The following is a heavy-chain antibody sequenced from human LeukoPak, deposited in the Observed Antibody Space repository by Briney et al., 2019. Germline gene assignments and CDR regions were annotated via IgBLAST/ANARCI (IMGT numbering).Heavy chain of an antibody. D-gene: IGHD3-9*01. J-gene: IGHJ5*02. CDR1: GFTFKLSA. CDR3: ARDRGPYVDIDNNWFDP. CDR2: IGGTGDNT. Sequence: PGGSLRLSCLASGFTFKLSAMAWVRQAPGKGLEWVAAIGGTGDNTYYADSVKGRFTISRDNSRNTQFLQMDNLRAEDTATYYCARDRGPYVDIDNNWFDPWGQGTLVIVSS. V-gene: IGHV3-23*01.